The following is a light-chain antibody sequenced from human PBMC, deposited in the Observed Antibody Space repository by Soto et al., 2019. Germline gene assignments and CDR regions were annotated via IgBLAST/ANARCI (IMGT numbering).Light chain of an antibody. CDR1: HTISSSY. CDR2: GIS. Sequence: DIVLTQSPGTLSLSPGERATLSCRASHTISSSYFAWYQQKPGQAPRLLMYGISRRATGIPDRFSGSGSGTDFTLTITRLEPADFAVYYCQQYVTSSPRTFGQGTKVEIK. CDR3: QQYVTSSPRT. J-gene: IGKJ1*01. V-gene: IGKV3-20*01.